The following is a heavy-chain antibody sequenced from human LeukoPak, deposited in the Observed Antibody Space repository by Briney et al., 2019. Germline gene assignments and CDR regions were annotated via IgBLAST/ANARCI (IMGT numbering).Heavy chain of an antibody. CDR3: AKEGSYFDN. Sequence: GSLRLSCAAPGLTFSSFEMNWVRQAPGKGLEWISFIDRSGTTRYYADAVKGRFTISRDNAKNSLHLQMNSLRVEDTAVYYCAKEGSYFDNWGQGTLVTVSS. D-gene: IGHD3-10*01. V-gene: IGHV3-48*03. J-gene: IGHJ4*02. CDR2: IDRSGTTR. CDR1: GLTFSSFE.